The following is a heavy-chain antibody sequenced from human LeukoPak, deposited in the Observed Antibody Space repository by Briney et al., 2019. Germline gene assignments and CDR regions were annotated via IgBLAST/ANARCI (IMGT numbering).Heavy chain of an antibody. J-gene: IGHJ4*02. CDR3: ARSFDSSGYYYVFDY. CDR2: IYYSGST. V-gene: IGHV4-59*08. Sequence: SETLSLTCTVSGGSISSYHWNWIRRPPGKGLEWIGYIYYSGSTNYNPSLKSRVTISVDTSKNQFSLKLSSVTAADTAVYYCARSFDSSGYYYVFDYWGQGTLVTVSS. CDR1: GGSISSYH. D-gene: IGHD3-22*01.